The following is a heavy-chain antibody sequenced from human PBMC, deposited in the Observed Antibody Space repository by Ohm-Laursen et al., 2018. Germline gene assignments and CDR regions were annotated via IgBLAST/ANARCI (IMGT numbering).Heavy chain of an antibody. CDR1: GFTFSSYG. Sequence: SLRLSCSASGFTFSSYGMNWVRQAPGKGLEWVSYISSSGSTIYYADSVKGRFTISRDNAKNSLYLQMSSLRAEDTAVYYCARDHRFFSRYYYGMDVWGQGTTVTVSS. CDR3: ARDHRFFSRYYYGMDV. D-gene: IGHD1-14*01. V-gene: IGHV3-48*03. J-gene: IGHJ6*02. CDR2: ISSSGSTI.